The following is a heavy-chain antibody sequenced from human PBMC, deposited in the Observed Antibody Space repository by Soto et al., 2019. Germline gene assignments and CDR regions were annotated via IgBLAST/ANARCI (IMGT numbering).Heavy chain of an antibody. V-gene: IGHV4-59*01. CDR2: IYDDGSA. J-gene: IGHJ4*02. Sequence: PSETLSLTCTVSGGSISSSYWSWIRQPPGKGLEWLAYIYDDGSANYNPSLKSRATISLDMSKNQFSLKLTSVTAADTAVYYCARATPGRGGLSFDYWGQGTLVTVSS. D-gene: IGHD3-16*01. CDR3: ARATPGRGGLSFDY. CDR1: GGSISSSY.